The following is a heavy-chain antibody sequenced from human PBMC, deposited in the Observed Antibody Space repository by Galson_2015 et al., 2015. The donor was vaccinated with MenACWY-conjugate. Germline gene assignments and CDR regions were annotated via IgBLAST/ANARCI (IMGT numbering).Heavy chain of an antibody. Sequence: TLSLTCTVSGGSISSSSYYWGWIRQPPGKGLEWIGSFYYSGSTYYNPSLKSRVTISVDTSKNQFSLKLSSVTAADTAVYYCARQNGGNSAFLTGWYFQHWGQGTLVTVSS. CDR1: GGSISSSSYY. V-gene: IGHV4-39*01. J-gene: IGHJ1*01. D-gene: IGHD4-23*01. CDR3: ARQNGGNSAFLTGWYFQH. CDR2: FYYSGST.